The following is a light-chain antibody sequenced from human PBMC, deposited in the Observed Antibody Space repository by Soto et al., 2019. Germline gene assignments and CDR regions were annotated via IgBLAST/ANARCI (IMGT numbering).Light chain of an antibody. V-gene: IGKV1-5*03. CDR3: QQYDRFPYT. CDR1: QSISNW. Sequence: DIQMPQSPSTLSASVGDTVTITCLASQSISNWVAWYQQKPGQAPKLLIHKESTLESGVPSRFSGSGSGTEFTLTIRSLQPHDFASFYCQQYDRFPYTFGQGTKLEIK. J-gene: IGKJ2*01. CDR2: KES.